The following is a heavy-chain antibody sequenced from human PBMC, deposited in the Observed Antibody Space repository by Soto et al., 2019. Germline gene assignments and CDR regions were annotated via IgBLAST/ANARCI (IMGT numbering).Heavy chain of an antibody. Sequence: GESLKISCQVSGYTFTNFWITWLRQMPGKGLEWMGIIYPGDSDTRYSPSFQGQVTISIDKSISTAYLQWSSLKASDTAIYYCARGARGYRALDYWGQGTLVTVSX. CDR3: ARGARGYRALDY. J-gene: IGHJ4*02. V-gene: IGHV5-51*01. CDR1: GYTFTNFW. D-gene: IGHD2-2*01. CDR2: IYPGDSDT.